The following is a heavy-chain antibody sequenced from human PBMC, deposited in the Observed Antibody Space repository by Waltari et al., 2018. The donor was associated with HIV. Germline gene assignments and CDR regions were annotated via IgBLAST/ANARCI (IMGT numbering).Heavy chain of an antibody. CDR3: ARRIQFDTSGYHYFDY. CDR2: FHGDGST. J-gene: IGHJ4*02. Sequence: HLQLQESGPGLVKPSETLSLSCIVSGASIINTNYNWAWVRQPPGRGLEWIGTFHGDGSTVSSPSLESRVTVSVDTSNNRFSLKVTSVTAADTAIYYCARRIQFDTSGYHYFDYWGQGTPAIVSS. V-gene: IGHV4-39*01. CDR1: GASIINTNYN. D-gene: IGHD3-22*01.